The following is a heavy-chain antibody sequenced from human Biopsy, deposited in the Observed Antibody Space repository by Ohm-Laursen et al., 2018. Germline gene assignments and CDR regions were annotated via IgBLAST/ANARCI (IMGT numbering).Heavy chain of an antibody. J-gene: IGHJ3*02. Sequence: GTLSLTCAVYGGSLSGYYWNWIRQSPGKGLEWTGEINHRGFTYNNPSLKSRVTISVDTFKNQFSLKLGSVTAADTAVYYCAKNLAVSSYALDIWGQGTMVTVSS. CDR2: INHRGFT. D-gene: IGHD2/OR15-2a*01. V-gene: IGHV4-34*01. CDR3: AKNLAVSSYALDI. CDR1: GGSLSGYY.